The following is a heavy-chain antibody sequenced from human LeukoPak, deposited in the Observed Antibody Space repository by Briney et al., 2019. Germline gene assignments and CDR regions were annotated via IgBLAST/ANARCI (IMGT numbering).Heavy chain of an antibody. Sequence: ASVKVSCKASGYTFTVYYIHWVRQAPGQGLEWMGRINPNSAGTNYAQKFQGRVTMTRDTSISTAYMELSSLRSDDTAVYYCARPNRGEQDYYYYYYMDVWGKGTTITVSS. V-gene: IGHV1-2*02. J-gene: IGHJ6*03. CDR1: GYTFTVYY. D-gene: IGHD1-14*01. CDR3: ARPNRGEQDYYYYYYMDV. CDR2: INPNSAGT.